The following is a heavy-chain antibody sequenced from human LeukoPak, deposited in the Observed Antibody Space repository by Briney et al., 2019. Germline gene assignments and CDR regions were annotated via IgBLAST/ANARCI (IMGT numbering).Heavy chain of an antibody. D-gene: IGHD1-26*01. V-gene: IGHV4-34*01. CDR1: GGSFSGYY. Sequence: SETLSLTCAVYGGSFSGYYWSWIRQPPGKGLEWIGEINHSGSTNYNPSLKSRVTISVDTSKNQFSLKLSSVTAADTAVYYCARLIVGAPTIHFDYWGQGTLVTVCS. CDR2: INHSGST. J-gene: IGHJ4*02. CDR3: ARLIVGAPTIHFDY.